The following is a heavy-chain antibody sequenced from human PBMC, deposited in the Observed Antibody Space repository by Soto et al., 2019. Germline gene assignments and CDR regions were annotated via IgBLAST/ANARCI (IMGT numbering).Heavy chain of an antibody. CDR3: GYAVVTVMGAGNPYDY. Sequence: QPGGSLRLSCATSGFTFSTTAMSWARQAPGKGLEWVSAISGINGRTYYADSVEGRFTISKDNSKNTLFLQMNSLTTEDTGVYYCGYAVVTVMGAGNPYDYWGQGTLVTVSS. D-gene: IGHD2-21*02. CDR1: GFTFSTTA. J-gene: IGHJ4*02. V-gene: IGHV3-23*01. CDR2: ISGINGRT.